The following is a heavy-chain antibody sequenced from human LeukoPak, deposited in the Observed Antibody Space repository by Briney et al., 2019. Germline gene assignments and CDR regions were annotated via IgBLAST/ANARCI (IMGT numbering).Heavy chain of an antibody. CDR2: ISYDGSNK. V-gene: IGHV3-30*04. CDR1: GITFSSYA. Sequence: PGRSLRLSCAASGITFSSYAMHWVRQAPGKGLEWVAVISYDGSNKYYADSVKGRFTISRDNSKNTLYLQMNSPRAEDTAVYYCARDTSNMGFLEWFFDYWGQGTLVTVSS. D-gene: IGHD3-3*01. CDR3: ARDTSNMGFLEWFFDY. J-gene: IGHJ4*02.